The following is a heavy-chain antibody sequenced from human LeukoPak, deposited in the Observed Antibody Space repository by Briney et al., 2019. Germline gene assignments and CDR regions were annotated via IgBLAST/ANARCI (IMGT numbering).Heavy chain of an antibody. CDR1: GFTVSSNY. CDR3: ARDGMYGSGWPPPYYYYGMDV. V-gene: IGHV3-53*01. Sequence: PGGSLRLSCAASGFTVSSNYMSWVRQAPGKGLEWVSVIYSGGSTYYADSVKGRFTISRDNSKNTLYLQMNSLRAEDTAVYYCARDGMYGSGWPPPYYYYGMDVRGQGTSVTVSS. D-gene: IGHD6-19*01. CDR2: IYSGGST. J-gene: IGHJ6*02.